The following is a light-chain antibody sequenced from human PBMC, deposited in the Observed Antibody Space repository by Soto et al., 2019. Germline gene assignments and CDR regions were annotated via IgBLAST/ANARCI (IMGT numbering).Light chain of an antibody. CDR1: QSVSSY. V-gene: IGKV3-11*01. CDR3: QQYNIWPPALT. Sequence: EIVLTQSPATLSLSPGERATLSCMASQSVSSYLAWYQQKPGQAPRLLIYDASNRATGIPARFSGSGSGTDFTLTISSLEPEDFAVYYCQQYNIWPPALTFGGGTKVDIK. CDR2: DAS. J-gene: IGKJ4*01.